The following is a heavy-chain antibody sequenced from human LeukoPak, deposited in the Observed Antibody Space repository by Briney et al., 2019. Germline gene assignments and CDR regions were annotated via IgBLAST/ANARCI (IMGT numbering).Heavy chain of an antibody. V-gene: IGHV4-34*01. D-gene: IGHD5-12*01. Sequence: SETLSLTCAVYGGSFSGYYWSLIRQPPGKGLEWIGEINHSGSTNYNPSLKSRVTISVDTSKNQFSLKLSSVTAADTAVYYCARHRRDGYNYVDYWGQGTLVTVSS. CDR2: INHSGST. CDR3: ARHRRDGYNYVDY. CDR1: GGSFSGYY. J-gene: IGHJ4*02.